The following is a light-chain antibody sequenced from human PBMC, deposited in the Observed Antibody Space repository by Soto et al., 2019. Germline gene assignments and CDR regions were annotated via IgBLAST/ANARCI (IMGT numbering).Light chain of an antibody. Sequence: DIQMTQSPSTLSASVGDRVTITCRASQSISSGLAWYQQKPGKAPKLLIYKASSLESGVPSRFSGSGSGTEFTLTISSLQPDDFATYYCQQYNSYSLFGQGTKVEIK. J-gene: IGKJ1*01. CDR2: KAS. CDR3: QQYNSYSL. CDR1: QSISSG. V-gene: IGKV1-5*03.